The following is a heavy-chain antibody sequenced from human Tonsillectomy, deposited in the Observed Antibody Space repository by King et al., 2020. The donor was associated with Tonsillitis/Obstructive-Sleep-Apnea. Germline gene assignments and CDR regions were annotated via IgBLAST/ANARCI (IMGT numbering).Heavy chain of an antibody. J-gene: IGHJ4*02. Sequence: VQLVQAGAEVKKPGESLKISCKASGYTFTTYWIGWVRQMPGKGLEWMGIINPVDSDSSYSPSFQGQVTISADKSISTAYLQWSSLKASDTAMYFCARLRGDSSGWYTYVDHWGQGTLVPVSS. D-gene: IGHD6-19*01. CDR2: INPVDSDS. CDR3: ARLRGDSSGWYTYVDH. CDR1: GYTFTTYW. V-gene: IGHV5-51*01.